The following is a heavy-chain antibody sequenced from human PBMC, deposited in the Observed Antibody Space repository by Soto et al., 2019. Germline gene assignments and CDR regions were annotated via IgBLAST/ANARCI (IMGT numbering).Heavy chain of an antibody. J-gene: IGHJ6*01. V-gene: IGHV1-18*01. D-gene: IGHD3-10*01. CDR1: GYTVDTYD. Sequence: QVQLVQSGPEMKKPGASVKVSCKASGYTVDTYDISWVRQAPGQGLEWMGWTSTFNGNRIYAQKFQGRVTMTTDTSTSTANMGLRRLRSDDTAVYYWARDAGVGSYGSKIYVMDVWGPGTTVTVSS. CDR2: TSTFNGNR. CDR3: ARDAGVGSYGSKIYVMDV.